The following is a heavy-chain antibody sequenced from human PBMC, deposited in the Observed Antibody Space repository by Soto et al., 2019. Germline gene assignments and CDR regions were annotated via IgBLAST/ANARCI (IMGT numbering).Heavy chain of an antibody. D-gene: IGHD5-12*01. Sequence: ASVKVSCKASGYTFTTYEINWVRQAPGQGLEWMGWISSNNGNTKHAQNLQGRVTMTTDTSTTTAYMELRSLRSDDTAVYYCARVGPSNGYNFVFYYGMAVWGQGTTVTVS. V-gene: IGHV1-18*04. CDR1: GYTFTTYE. J-gene: IGHJ6*02. CDR2: ISSNNGNT. CDR3: ARVGPSNGYNFVFYYGMAV.